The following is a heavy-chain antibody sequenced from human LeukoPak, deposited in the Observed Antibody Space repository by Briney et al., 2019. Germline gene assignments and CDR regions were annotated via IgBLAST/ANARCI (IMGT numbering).Heavy chain of an antibody. D-gene: IGHD6-13*01. CDR1: GFTFSSYA. CDR3: AKGGHSSSWYTDY. V-gene: IGHV3-30*04. CDR2: ISYDGGNK. Sequence: GGSLRLSCAASGFTFSSYAMHWVRQAPGKGLEWVAVISYDGGNKYYADSVKGRFTISRDNSKNTVELQMNSLRAEDTAVYYCAKGGHSSSWYTDYWGQGTLVTVSS. J-gene: IGHJ4*02.